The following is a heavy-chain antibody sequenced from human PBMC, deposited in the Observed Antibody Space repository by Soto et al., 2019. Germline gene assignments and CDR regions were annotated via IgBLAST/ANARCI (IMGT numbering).Heavy chain of an antibody. J-gene: IGHJ4*02. V-gene: IGHV1-8*01. CDR2: MNPHSGDT. CDR3: ARQQAMDY. CDR1: GYTFVNYE. Sequence: QVQLVQSGAEVKKPGASVKVSCKASGYTFVNYETNWVRQATGQGLEWLGWMNPHSGDTFYAQNFQGRVTMTRNTSITTAYMELNSLKSEDTAVYYCARQQAMDYWGQGTLVTVSS.